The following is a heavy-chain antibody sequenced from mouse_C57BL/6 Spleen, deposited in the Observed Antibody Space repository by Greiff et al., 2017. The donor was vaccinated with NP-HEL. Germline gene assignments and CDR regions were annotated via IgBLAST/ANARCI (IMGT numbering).Heavy chain of an antibody. CDR3: ARYGSSPWYFDV. D-gene: IGHD1-1*01. CDR2: IYPGSGST. V-gene: IGHV1-55*01. CDR1: GYTFTSYW. Sequence: QVQLQQPGAELVKPGASVKMSCKASGYTFTSYWITWVKQRPGQGLEWIGDIYPGSGSTNYNEKFKSKATLTVDTSSSTAYMQLSSLTSEDSAVYYCARYGSSPWYFDVWGTGTTVTVSS. J-gene: IGHJ1*03.